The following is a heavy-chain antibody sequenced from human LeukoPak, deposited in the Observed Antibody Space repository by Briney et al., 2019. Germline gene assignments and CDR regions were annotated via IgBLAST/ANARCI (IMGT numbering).Heavy chain of an antibody. Sequence: GGSLRLSCAASGFTFSSYAMHWVRQAPGKGLEWVAVISYDGSNKYFADSVKGRFTISRDTSKNTLYLQMNSLRAEDTAVYYCARETGSAVGSTDLDYWGQGTLVTVSS. CDR1: GFTFSSYA. J-gene: IGHJ4*02. CDR3: ARETGSAVGSTDLDY. CDR2: ISYDGSNK. V-gene: IGHV3-30-3*01. D-gene: IGHD4-17*01.